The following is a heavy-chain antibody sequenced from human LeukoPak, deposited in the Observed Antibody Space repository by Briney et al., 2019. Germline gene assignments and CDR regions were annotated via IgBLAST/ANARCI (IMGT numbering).Heavy chain of an antibody. Sequence: PSETLSLTCTVSGGSISSYYWSWIRQPPGKGLEWIGYIYYSGSTNYNPSLKSRVTISVDTSKNQFSLKLSSVTAADTAVYYCARVIGGDDAFDIWGQGTMVTVSS. CDR3: ARVIGGDDAFDI. V-gene: IGHV4-59*01. J-gene: IGHJ3*02. D-gene: IGHD4-23*01. CDR2: IYYSGST. CDR1: GGSISSYY.